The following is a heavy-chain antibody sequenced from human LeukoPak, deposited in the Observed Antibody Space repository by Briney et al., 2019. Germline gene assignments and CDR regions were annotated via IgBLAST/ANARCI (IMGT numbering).Heavy chain of an antibody. CDR3: ARGYSTSWLNY. D-gene: IGHD6-13*01. Sequence: SETLSLTCAVYGGSFSGFYWNWIRQPPGKGLEWIGEINDSGSTNYNPSLKSRVTISVDTSKNHFSLRLSSVTAADAAVYYCARGYSTSWLNYWGQGTLVTVSS. J-gene: IGHJ4*02. V-gene: IGHV4-34*01. CDR1: GGSFSGFY. CDR2: INDSGST.